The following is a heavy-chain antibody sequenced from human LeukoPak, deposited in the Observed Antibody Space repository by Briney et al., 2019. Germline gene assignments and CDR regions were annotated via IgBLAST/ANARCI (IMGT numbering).Heavy chain of an antibody. V-gene: IGHV4-59*10. D-gene: IGHD3-22*01. Sequence: PSETLSLTCAVYGGSFSGYYWSWIRQPAGKGLEWIGRIFTSGSTNYNPSLKSRVTISVDTSKNQFSLRLTSVTAADTAVYYCARGFPDFYDSSGYFYYYYMDVWGKGTTVTVSS. CDR3: ARGFPDFYDSSGYFYYYYMDV. CDR2: IFTSGST. CDR1: GGSFSGYY. J-gene: IGHJ6*03.